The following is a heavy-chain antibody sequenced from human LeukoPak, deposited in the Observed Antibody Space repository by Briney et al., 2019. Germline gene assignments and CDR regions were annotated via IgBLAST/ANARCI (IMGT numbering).Heavy chain of an antibody. D-gene: IGHD3-22*01. CDR2: TSFDGSYK. CDR3: AKEFSGYLASFEY. J-gene: IGHJ4*02. CDR1: GFTFSGYG. V-gene: IGHV3-30*18. Sequence: GGSLRLSCAASGFTFSGYGMHWVRQAPGKGLEWVAMTSFDGSYKNYADSVKGRFTISRDNSKNRLYLQMNSLRAEDTAVYYCAKEFSGYLASFEYWGQGTLVTVSS.